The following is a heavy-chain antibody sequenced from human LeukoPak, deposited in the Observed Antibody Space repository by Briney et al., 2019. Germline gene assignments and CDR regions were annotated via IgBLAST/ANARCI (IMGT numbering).Heavy chain of an antibody. J-gene: IGHJ3*02. CDR2: ISYDGSNK. Sequence: GGSLRLSCAASGFTFSSYGMHWVRQAPGKGLEWVAVISYDGSNKYYADSVKGRFTISRDNSKNTLYLQMNGLRAEDTAVYYCAKDGGVGAFDIWGQGTMVTVSS. D-gene: IGHD3-16*01. V-gene: IGHV3-30*18. CDR1: GFTFSSYG. CDR3: AKDGGVGAFDI.